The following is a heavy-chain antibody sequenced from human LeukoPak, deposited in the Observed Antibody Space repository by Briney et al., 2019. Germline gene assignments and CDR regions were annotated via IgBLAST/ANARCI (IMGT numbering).Heavy chain of an antibody. CDR2: IWYDGSNK. CDR3: ASDNTAVDY. V-gene: IGHV3-33*08. J-gene: IGHJ4*02. CDR1: AFTFSNSA. Sequence: GGSLRLSCAASAFTFSNSAMSWVRQAPGKGLEWVAVIWYDGSNKYYADSVKGRFTISRDNSKNTLYLQMNSLRAEDTAVYYCASDNTAVDYWGQGTPVTVSS.